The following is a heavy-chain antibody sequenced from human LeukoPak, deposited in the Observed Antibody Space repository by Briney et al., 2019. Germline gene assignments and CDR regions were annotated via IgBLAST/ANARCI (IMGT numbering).Heavy chain of an antibody. V-gene: IGHV3-33*01. J-gene: IGHJ4*02. Sequence: GRSLRLSCAASGFTLSSYGMHWVRQAPGKGLEWVAGIWYDGSNKYYADSVKGRFTISRDNSKNTLYLQMNSLRAEDTAVYYCARGPYYYDSSGYYYQFDYWGQGTLVTVSS. CDR3: ARGPYYYDSSGYYYQFDY. CDR2: IWYDGSNK. CDR1: GFTLSSYG. D-gene: IGHD3-22*01.